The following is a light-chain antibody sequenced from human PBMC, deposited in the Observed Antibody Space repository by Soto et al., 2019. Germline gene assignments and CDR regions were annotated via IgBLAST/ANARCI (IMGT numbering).Light chain of an antibody. J-gene: IGKJ1*01. CDR2: KAS. Sequence: DIQMTQSPSTLSGSVGDRVTITCRASQTISSWLAWYQQKPGKAPKLLIYKASTLKSGVPSRFSGSGSGTELTLTISSLQPDDFSTYYCQQYKSYLWTFGQATKVDSK. V-gene: IGKV1-5*03. CDR1: QTISSW. CDR3: QQYKSYLWT.